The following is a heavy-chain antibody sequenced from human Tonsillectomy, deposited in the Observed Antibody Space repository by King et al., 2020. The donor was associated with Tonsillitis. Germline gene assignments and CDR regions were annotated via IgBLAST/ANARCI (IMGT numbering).Heavy chain of an antibody. V-gene: IGHV3-30-3*01. Sequence: VQLVESGGGVVQPGRSLRLSCAASGLTFSDYAMHWVRQAPGKGLEWVAVISYDGSNKYYADSVKGRFTISRDNSKNTLYLQMNSLRAEDTAVYYCARSYDYGDSLDFWGQGTLVTVSS. CDR2: ISYDGSNK. CDR1: GLTFSDYA. J-gene: IGHJ4*02. CDR3: ARSYDYGDSLDF. D-gene: IGHD4-17*01.